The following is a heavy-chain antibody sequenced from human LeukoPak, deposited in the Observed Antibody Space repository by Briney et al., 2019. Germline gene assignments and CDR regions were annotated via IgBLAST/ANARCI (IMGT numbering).Heavy chain of an antibody. CDR3: ARGRGSGWWGKDFQH. V-gene: IGHV4-61*02. D-gene: IGHD6-19*01. Sequence: SETLSLTCTVSGGSISSGSYYWSWIRQPAGTGLEWIGRIYTSGSTNYNPSLKSRVTISVDTSKNQFSLKLSSVTAADTAVYYCARGRGSGWWGKDFQHWGQGTLVTVSS. J-gene: IGHJ1*01. CDR1: GGSISSGSYY. CDR2: IYTSGST.